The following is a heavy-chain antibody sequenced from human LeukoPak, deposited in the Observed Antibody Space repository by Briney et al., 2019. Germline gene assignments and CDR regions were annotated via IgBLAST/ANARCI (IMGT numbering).Heavy chain of an antibody. CDR3: AREAGRWLLNSKTIDY. CDR2: ISSSSSYI. D-gene: IGHD1-20*01. Sequence: GGSLRHSCAASGFTFSSYSMNWVRQAPGKGLEWVSSISSSSSYIYYADSVKGRFTISRDNAKNSLYLQMNSLRAEDTAVYYCAREAGRWLLNSKTIDYWGQGTLVTVSS. V-gene: IGHV3-21*01. J-gene: IGHJ4*02. CDR1: GFTFSSYS.